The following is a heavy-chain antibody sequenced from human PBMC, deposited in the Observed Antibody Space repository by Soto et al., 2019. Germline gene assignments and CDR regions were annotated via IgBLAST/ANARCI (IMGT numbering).Heavy chain of an antibody. CDR2: ISPYTGNT. J-gene: IGHJ6*02. D-gene: IGHD3-16*01. V-gene: IGHV1-18*01. Sequence: QVQLVQSGGEVKKPGASVKVSCKASGYIFVNYGIAWVRQAPGQGLEWMGWISPYTGNTHSATQVQGRLTMTTDTSTSTAYMDLGSLTSDDTAVYYCVMVDNYVTPTPQDVWGQGTTVTVSS. CDR1: GYIFVNYG. CDR3: VMVDNYVTPTPQDV.